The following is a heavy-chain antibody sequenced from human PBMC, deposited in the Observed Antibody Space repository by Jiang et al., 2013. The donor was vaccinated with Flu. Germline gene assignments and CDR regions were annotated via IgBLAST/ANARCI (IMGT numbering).Heavy chain of an antibody. CDR1: YG. Sequence: YGISWVRQAPGQGLEWMGWISAYNGNTNYAQKFQGRVTMTTDTSTSTAYMELRSLRSDDTAVYHCARDVEGATDFDYWGQGTLVTVSS. J-gene: IGHJ4*02. V-gene: IGHV1-18*01. CDR2: ISAYNGNT. CDR3: ARDVEGATDFDY. D-gene: IGHD1-26*01.